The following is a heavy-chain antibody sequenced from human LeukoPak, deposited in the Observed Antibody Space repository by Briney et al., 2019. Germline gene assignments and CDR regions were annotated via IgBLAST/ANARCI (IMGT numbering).Heavy chain of an antibody. V-gene: IGHV7-4-1*02. J-gene: IGHJ5*02. CDR1: GYTFTSYG. CDR2: INTNTGNP. D-gene: IGHD3-10*01. Sequence: ASVKVSCKASGYTFTSYGISWVRQAPGQGLEWMGWINTNTGNPTYAQGFTGRFVFSLDTSVSTAYLQISSLKADDTAVYYCARANLWFGELGWIDPWGQGTLVTVSS. CDR3: ARANLWFGELGWIDP.